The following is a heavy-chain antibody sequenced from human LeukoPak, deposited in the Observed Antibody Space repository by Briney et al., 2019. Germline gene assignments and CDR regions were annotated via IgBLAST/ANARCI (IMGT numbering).Heavy chain of an antibody. V-gene: IGHV3-21*01. J-gene: IGHJ4*02. CDR1: GFTFSSYS. Sequence: GGSLRLSCAASGFTFSSYSMTWVRQAPGKGLEWVSYISGSSDYIYYADSVKGRFTISRDNAKNSLYLQMTSLRADDTAVYHCARVESYYDSTGYSAWDYWGQGTLVTVSS. CDR2: ISGSSDYI. CDR3: ARVESYYDSTGYSAWDY. D-gene: IGHD3-22*01.